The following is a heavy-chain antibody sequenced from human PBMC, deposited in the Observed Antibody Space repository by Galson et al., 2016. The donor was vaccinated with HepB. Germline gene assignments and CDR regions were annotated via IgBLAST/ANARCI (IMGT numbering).Heavy chain of an antibody. CDR3: VTYYYDSGGYSY. CDR1: GLTFSRFW. J-gene: IGHJ4*02. V-gene: IGHV3-74*01. D-gene: IGHD3-22*01. Sequence: SLRLSCAASGLTFSRFWMHWVRQVPGKGLEWVSHINSDGSSTDYADSVKGRFTISRDNAKNTLYLQMDGLGAEDTAVYYCVTYYYDSGGYSYWGQGTLVTVAS. CDR2: INSDGSST.